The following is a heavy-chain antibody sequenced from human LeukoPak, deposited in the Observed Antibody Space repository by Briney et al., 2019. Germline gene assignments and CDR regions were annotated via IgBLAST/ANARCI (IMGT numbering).Heavy chain of an antibody. CDR1: GYTFTTDY. V-gene: IGHV1-46*01. D-gene: IGHD6-19*01. CDR3: ARDPNQYEAVHPFDY. Sequence: ASVKVSCKASGYTFTTDYIHWVRQAPGQGLEWMGIVNPSGGSTTYAQKFQGRVIMTGDTSTSTAYMELRSLRSDDTAVYYCARDPNQYEAVHPFDYWGQGTLVTVSS. J-gene: IGHJ4*02. CDR2: VNPSGGST.